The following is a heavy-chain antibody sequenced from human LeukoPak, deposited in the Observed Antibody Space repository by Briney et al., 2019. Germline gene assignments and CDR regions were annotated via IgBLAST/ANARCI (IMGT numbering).Heavy chain of an antibody. CDR3: ASEGYSGSYYFY. Sequence: PGGSLGLSCAASGFTFSSYWMSWVRQAPGKGLEWVANIKQDGSEKYYVDSVKGRFTISRDNAKNSLYLQMNSLRAEDTAVYYCASEGYSGSYYFYWGQGTLVTVSS. J-gene: IGHJ4*02. CDR2: IKQDGSEK. D-gene: IGHD1-26*01. V-gene: IGHV3-7*01. CDR1: GFTFSSYW.